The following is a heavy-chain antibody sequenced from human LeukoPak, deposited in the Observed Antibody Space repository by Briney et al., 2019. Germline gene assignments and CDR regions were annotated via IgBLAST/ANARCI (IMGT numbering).Heavy chain of an antibody. J-gene: IGHJ4*02. D-gene: IGHD3-9*01. V-gene: IGHV3-49*03. CDR1: GFTFGDHS. CDR2: IRSKAYGGTA. CDR3: TREIRYFDWFQADY. Sequence: PGRSLRLSCTASGFTFGDHSVSWFRQAPGKGLEWVGFIRSKAYGGTAEYAASVKGRFPISRDDSKSVAYLQMDSLKTEDTAVYYCTREIRYFDWFQADYWGQGTLVTVSS.